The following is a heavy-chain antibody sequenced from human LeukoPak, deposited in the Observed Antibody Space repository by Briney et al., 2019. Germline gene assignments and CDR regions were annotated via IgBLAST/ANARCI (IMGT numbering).Heavy chain of an antibody. CDR2: FDPEDGET. CDR1: GYTLTELS. J-gene: IGHJ6*02. V-gene: IGHV1-24*01. D-gene: IGHD4-17*01. Sequence: VASVNVSSKVSGYTLTELSMHWVRQAPGKGRAWMGGFDPEDGETIYAQKFQGRVTMTENTSTDTAYMELSSLRSEDTAVYYCATTLHDYGDYRASYGMDVWGQGTTVTVSS. CDR3: ATTLHDYGDYRASYGMDV.